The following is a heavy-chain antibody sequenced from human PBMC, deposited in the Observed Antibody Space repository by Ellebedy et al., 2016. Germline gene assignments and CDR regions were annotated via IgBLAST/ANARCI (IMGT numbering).Heavy chain of an antibody. J-gene: IGHJ6*03. CDR2: ISYDGSNK. CDR3: AKDTVRRGVDYYYYMDV. D-gene: IGHD4-17*01. Sequence: GESLKISCAASGFTVSSNYISWVRQAPGKGLEWVAVISYDGSNKYYADSVKGRFTISRDNSKNTLYLQMNSLRAEDTALYYCAKDTVRRGVDYYYYMDVWGKGTTVTVSS. CDR1: GFTVSSNY. V-gene: IGHV3-30*18.